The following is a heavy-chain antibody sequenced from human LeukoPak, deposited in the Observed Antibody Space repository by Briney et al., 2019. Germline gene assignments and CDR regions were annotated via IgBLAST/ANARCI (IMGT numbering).Heavy chain of an antibody. CDR3: AREAANYYGSGSYRLFDY. D-gene: IGHD3-10*01. V-gene: IGHV1-2*02. CDR2: INPKSGDT. CDR1: GYTFTGYY. J-gene: IGHJ4*02. Sequence: ASVKVSCKASGYTFTGYYMHWVRQAPGQGLEWMGWINPKSGDTNYAQNFQGRVTMTRDTSISTAYMELRSLRSDDTAVYYCAREAANYYGSGSYRLFDYWGQGTLVTVSS.